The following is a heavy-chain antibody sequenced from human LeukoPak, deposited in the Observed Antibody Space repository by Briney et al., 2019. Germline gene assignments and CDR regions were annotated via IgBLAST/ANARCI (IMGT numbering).Heavy chain of an antibody. CDR3: AKDGGYCSGGSGYSGAEYFQH. Sequence: GGSLRLSCAASGFTFSNYGMHWVRQAPGKGLEWVPVIWYDGSNKYYADSVKGRFTISRDNSKNTLHLQMNSLRAEDTAVYYCAKDGGYCSGGSGYSGAEYFQHWGPGTLVTVSS. CDR2: IWYDGSNK. J-gene: IGHJ1*01. D-gene: IGHD2-15*01. CDR1: GFTFSNYG. V-gene: IGHV3-33*06.